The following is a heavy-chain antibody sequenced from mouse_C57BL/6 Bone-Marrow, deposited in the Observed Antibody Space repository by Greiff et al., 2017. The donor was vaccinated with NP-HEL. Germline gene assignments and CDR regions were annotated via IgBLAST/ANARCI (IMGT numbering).Heavy chain of an antibody. V-gene: IGHV5-17*01. CDR3: ARPNGNYFDY. CDR2: ISSGSSTI. J-gene: IGHJ2*01. CDR1: GFTFSDYG. Sequence: EVKLMESGGGLVQPGGSLKLSCAASGFTFSDYGMHWVRQAPEKGLEWVAYISSGSSTIYSADTVTGRFTISRDNAKNTLFLQMTSLRSEDTAMYYCARPNGNYFDYWGQGTTLTVSS. D-gene: IGHD2-1*01.